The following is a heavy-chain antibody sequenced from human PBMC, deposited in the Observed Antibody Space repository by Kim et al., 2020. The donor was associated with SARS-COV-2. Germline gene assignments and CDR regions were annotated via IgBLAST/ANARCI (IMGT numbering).Heavy chain of an antibody. CDR1: GFTFSSHG. J-gene: IGHJ5*02. Sequence: GGSLRLSCAASGFTFSSHGMHWVRQAPGKGLEWVTFISYDGTNKNYADSVKGRFTISRDTSKNTLFLQMSSLRPEDTAVYYCARGLNYYGSGRDYFGPWGQGTLVTVSS. V-gene: IGHV3-30*04. CDR2: ISYDGTNK. CDR3: ARGLNYYGSGRDYFGP. D-gene: IGHD3-10*01.